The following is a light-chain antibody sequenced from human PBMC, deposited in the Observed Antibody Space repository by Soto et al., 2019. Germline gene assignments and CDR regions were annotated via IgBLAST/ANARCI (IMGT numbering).Light chain of an antibody. J-gene: IGKJ3*01. V-gene: IGKV3-20*01. CDR1: QTVNSPY. Sequence: EIGLTQSPGTLSLSPGESGILSCRTSQTVNSPYLAWYQQKPGQAPRLLISGASTRATGIPDRFSGSGSGTEFTLTISRLESEDFAVYYCHQHETSPPTFGPGTNVAVK. CDR2: GAS. CDR3: HQHETSPPT.